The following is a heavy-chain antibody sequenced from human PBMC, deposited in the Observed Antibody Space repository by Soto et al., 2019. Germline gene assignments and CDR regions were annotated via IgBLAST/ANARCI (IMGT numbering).Heavy chain of an antibody. Sequence: QVQLVESGGGVVQPGRSLRLSCAASGFTFSSYAMHWVRQAPGKGLEWVAVISYDGSNKYYADSVKGRFTISRDNSKNTVYLQMNSLRAEDTAVYYCARVRSTMIVVVLQIDYWGQGTLVTVSS. J-gene: IGHJ4*02. D-gene: IGHD3-22*01. CDR3: ARVRSTMIVVVLQIDY. CDR1: GFTFSSYA. V-gene: IGHV3-30-3*01. CDR2: ISYDGSNK.